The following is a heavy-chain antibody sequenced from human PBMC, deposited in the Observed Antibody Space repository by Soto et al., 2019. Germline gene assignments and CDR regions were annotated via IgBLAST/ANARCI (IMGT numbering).Heavy chain of an antibody. V-gene: IGHV3-23*01. Sequence: GGSLRLSCAASGFTFSTYAMSWVRQAPGKGLEWVSGISGSGGSTYYADSVKGRFSISRGNSRHTLYLQMNSLRAEDTAVYYCARDLYYYDGSGNYFDYWGQGTLVTVSS. CDR3: ARDLYYYDGSGNYFDY. CDR1: GFTFSTYA. D-gene: IGHD3-22*01. J-gene: IGHJ4*02. CDR2: ISGSGGST.